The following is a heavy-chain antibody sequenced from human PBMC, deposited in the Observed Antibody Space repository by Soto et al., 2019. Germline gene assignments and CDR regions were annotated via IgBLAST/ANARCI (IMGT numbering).Heavy chain of an antibody. V-gene: IGHV4-59*12. CDR2: IYYSGST. Sequence: AETLSLTCTVSGGSISSYYLSWIRQPPGKGLEWIGYIYYSGSTYYKPSLKSRVTISVDTSKNQFSLKLSSLTAADTAVYYCGSYRSGRYYNGYDLGYWGQGTPVTVSS. J-gene: IGHJ4*02. D-gene: IGHD3-10*01. CDR1: GGSISSYY. CDR3: GSYRSGRYYNGYDLGY.